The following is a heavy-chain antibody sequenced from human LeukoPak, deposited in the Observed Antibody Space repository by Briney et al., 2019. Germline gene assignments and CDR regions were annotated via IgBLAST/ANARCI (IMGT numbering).Heavy chain of an antibody. CDR3: ARDREAFDI. J-gene: IGHJ3*02. CDR1: GGSISSSSYY. CDR2: IYYSGST. V-gene: IGHV4-61*01. Sequence: TSETLSLTCTVSGGSISSSSYYWSWIRQPPGKGLEWIGYIYYSGSTNYNPSLKSRVTISVDTSKNQFSLKLSSVTAADTAVYYCARDREAFDIWGQGTMVTVSS.